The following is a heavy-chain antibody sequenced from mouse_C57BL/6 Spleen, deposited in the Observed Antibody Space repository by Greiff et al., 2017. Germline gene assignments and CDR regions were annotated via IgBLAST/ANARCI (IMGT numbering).Heavy chain of an antibody. CDR1: GYSITSGYY. CDR3: ARGRSSYDY. Sequence: EVQRVESGPGLVKPSQSLSLTCSVTGYSITSGYYWNWIRQFPGNKLEWMGYISYDGSNNYNPSLKNLISITRDTSKNQFFLKLNSVTTEDTATYYCARGRSSYDYWGQGTTLTVSS. J-gene: IGHJ2*01. D-gene: IGHD1-1*01. V-gene: IGHV3-6*01. CDR2: ISYDGSN.